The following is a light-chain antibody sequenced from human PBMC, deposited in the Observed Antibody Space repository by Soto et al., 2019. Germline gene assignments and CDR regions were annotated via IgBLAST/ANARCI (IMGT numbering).Light chain of an antibody. CDR2: GAS. Sequence: IMFRHSLASLSLTTRDRATLSCRASQSVTDNYLAWYQQKPGQAPRLVISGASSRTSGIPDRFSASGSGTDFTLTISRLEPEDFAVYYCQQYSMVPLTFGQGTNVDTK. J-gene: IGKJ1*01. CDR1: QSVTDNY. V-gene: IGKV3-20*01. CDR3: QQYSMVPLT.